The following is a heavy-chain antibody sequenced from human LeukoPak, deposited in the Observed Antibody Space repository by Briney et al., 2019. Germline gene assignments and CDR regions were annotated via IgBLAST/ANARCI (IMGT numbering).Heavy chain of an antibody. J-gene: IGHJ4*02. D-gene: IGHD3-10*01. V-gene: IGHV4-59*01. CDR2: IYYSGST. Sequence: PSETLSLTCTVSGGSISSYYWSWIRQPPGKGLEWIGYIYYSGSTNYNPSLESRVTISVDTSKNQFSLKLSSVTAADTAVYYCARKVRGSGSYNYWGQGILVTVSS. CDR3: ARKVRGSGSYNY. CDR1: GGSISSYY.